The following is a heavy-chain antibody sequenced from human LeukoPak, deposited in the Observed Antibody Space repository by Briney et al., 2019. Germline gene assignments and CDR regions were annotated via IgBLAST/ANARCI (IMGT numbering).Heavy chain of an antibody. Sequence: ASVKVSCKASGYTFTSYGISWVRQAPGQGLEWMGGIIPIFGTANYAQKFQGRVTITADESTSTAYMELSSLRSEDTAVYYCARERDSSSWPDAFDIWGQGTMVTVSS. V-gene: IGHV1-69*13. CDR1: GYTFTSYG. J-gene: IGHJ3*02. CDR2: IIPIFGTA. CDR3: ARERDSSSWPDAFDI. D-gene: IGHD6-13*01.